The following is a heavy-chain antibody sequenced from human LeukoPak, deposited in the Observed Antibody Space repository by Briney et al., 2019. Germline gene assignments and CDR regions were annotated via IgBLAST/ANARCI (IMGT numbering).Heavy chain of an antibody. D-gene: IGHD2-15*01. CDR2: INHSGST. Sequence: PSETLSLTCAVYGGSFSGYYWSWIRQPPGKGLEWIGEINHSGSTNYNPSLKSRVTILVDTSKNQFSLKLSSVTAADTAVYYCARGDLGYCSGGSCYGDWFDPWGQGTLVTVSS. J-gene: IGHJ5*02. CDR3: ARGDLGYCSGGSCYGDWFDP. V-gene: IGHV4-34*01. CDR1: GGSFSGYY.